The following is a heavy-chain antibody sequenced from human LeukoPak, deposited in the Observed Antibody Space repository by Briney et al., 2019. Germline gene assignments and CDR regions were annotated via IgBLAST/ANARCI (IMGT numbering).Heavy chain of an antibody. CDR2: ITSSGPTA. V-gene: IGHV3-48*03. CDR3: ARLGFCSDGSCYSLDY. D-gene: IGHD2-15*01. CDR1: GFTFSNYE. J-gene: IGHJ4*02. Sequence: PGGSLRLSCAASGFTFSNYEMNWVRQAPGMGLELVSYITSSGPTAYYADSVKGRFNISRDNAHNSLFPQMNNLTAEDTAIYYCARLGFCSDGSCYSLDYWGQGILVTVSS.